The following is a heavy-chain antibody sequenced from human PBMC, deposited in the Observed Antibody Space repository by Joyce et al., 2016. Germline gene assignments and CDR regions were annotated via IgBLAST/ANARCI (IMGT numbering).Heavy chain of an antibody. V-gene: IGHV3-7*01. Sequence: ELQLVESGGGLVQPGGSLRLSCAASGFTFSSHWMSWVRQAPGKGLGWVANIKQDGSEKYYVDSVKGRFTLSRDNAKNSLYLQMNSLRAEDTAVYYCARAPGRGRFDTWGQGTLVTVSS. CDR3: ARAPGRGRFDT. J-gene: IGHJ5*02. CDR2: IKQDGSEK. CDR1: GFTFSSHW. D-gene: IGHD1-14*01.